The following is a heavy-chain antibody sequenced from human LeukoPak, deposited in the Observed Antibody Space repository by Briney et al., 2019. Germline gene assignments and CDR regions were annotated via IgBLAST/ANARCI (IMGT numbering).Heavy chain of an antibody. D-gene: IGHD2-15*01. J-gene: IGHJ4*02. V-gene: IGHV1-2*02. Sequence: ASVKVSCKXSGYTFTGYXXXXXXXXPGXXXXXXGXIXXNSXGTXXXXXXQXXVXMXXXXSISTAYMELSRLRSDDTAVYYCARERTLTSCYDYWGQGTLVTVSS. CDR2: IXXNSXGT. CDR1: GYTFTGYX. CDR3: ARERTLTSCYDY.